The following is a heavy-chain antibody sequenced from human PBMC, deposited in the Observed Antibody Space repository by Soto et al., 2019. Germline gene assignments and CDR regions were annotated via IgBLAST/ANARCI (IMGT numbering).Heavy chain of an antibody. CDR1: GGSFGSSA. CDR3: ARLRRDWGDAFDL. Sequence: QVQLVQSGADVKKPGSSVKVSCKTSGGSFGSSAISWVRQAPAQGLEWMGEIIPVFDKANYAQNFQGRLNITRDELTGTVLKELSSLRSEDTAVYFCARLRRDWGDAFDLWGLGTFVTVSA. CDR2: IIPVFDKA. J-gene: IGHJ3*01. D-gene: IGHD3-16*01. V-gene: IGHV1-69*01.